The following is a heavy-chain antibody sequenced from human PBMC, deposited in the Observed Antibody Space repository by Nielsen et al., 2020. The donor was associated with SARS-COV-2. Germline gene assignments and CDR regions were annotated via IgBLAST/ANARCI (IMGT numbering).Heavy chain of an antibody. CDR3: ACLEHRDAFDI. J-gene: IGHJ3*02. V-gene: IGHV3-23*01. CDR1: GFTFSSYA. D-gene: IGHD5/OR15-5a*01. CDR2: ISGSGGST. Sequence: GGSLRLSCAASGFTFSSYAMSWVRQAPGKGLEWVSAISGSGGSTYYADSVKGRFTISRDNAKNSLYLQMNSLRAEDTAVYYCACLEHRDAFDIWGQGTMVTVSS.